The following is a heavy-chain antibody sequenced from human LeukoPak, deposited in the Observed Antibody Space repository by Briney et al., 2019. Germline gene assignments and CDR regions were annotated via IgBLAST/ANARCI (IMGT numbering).Heavy chain of an antibody. J-gene: IGHJ4*02. CDR3: ARELGSLDY. CDR2: IWYDGSNK. D-gene: IGHD2-15*01. CDR1: GLTFSSYG. V-gene: IGHV3-33*01. Sequence: GGSLRLSCAASGLTFSSYGMLWVRQAPGKGLAWVAVIWYDGSNKYYADSVKGRFTISRDNSKNTLYLQMNSLRAEDTAVYYCARELGSLDYWGQGTLVTVSS.